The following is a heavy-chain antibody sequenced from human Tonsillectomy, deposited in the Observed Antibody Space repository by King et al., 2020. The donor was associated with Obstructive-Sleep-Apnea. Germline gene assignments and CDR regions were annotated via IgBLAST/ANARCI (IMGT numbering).Heavy chain of an antibody. J-gene: IGHJ2*01. CDR3: AKDKYSGDDSEGFFDL. Sequence: VQLVESGGGLVQPGRSLRLSCAASGFTFDDYAMHWVRQGPGKGLGWVSGISWNSDSIDSADSVKGPVTISRDNAKKSLYLPMNSLRPADTALYYCAKDKYSGDDSEGFFDLWGRGTLVTVPS. CDR1: GFTFDDYA. CDR2: ISWNSDSI. D-gene: IGHD5-12*01. V-gene: IGHV3-9*01.